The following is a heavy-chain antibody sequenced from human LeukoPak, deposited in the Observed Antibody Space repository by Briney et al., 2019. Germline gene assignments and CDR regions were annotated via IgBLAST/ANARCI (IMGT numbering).Heavy chain of an antibody. J-gene: IGHJ5*02. V-gene: IGHV1-46*01. CDR1: GYTFTSYY. Sequence: ASVKVSCKASGYTFTSYYIHWVRQAPGQGLEWMGIINPSGGSTSYAQKFQGRVTMTRDTSTSTVYMELSSLRSEDTALYYCARARVPGWFDPWGQGTLDTVSS. D-gene: IGHD2-2*01. CDR2: INPSGGST. CDR3: ARARVPGWFDP.